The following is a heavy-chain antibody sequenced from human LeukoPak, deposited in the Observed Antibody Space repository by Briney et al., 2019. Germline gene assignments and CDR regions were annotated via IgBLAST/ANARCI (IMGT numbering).Heavy chain of an antibody. V-gene: IGHV3-NL1*01. CDR3: ARSVVGATTGGGDY. J-gene: IGHJ4*02. CDR1: GFTFSSYG. CDR2: INWNGGST. D-gene: IGHD1-26*01. Sequence: GGSLRLSCAASGFTFSSYGMHWVRQAPGKGLEWVSGINWNGGSTGYADSVKGRFTISRDNSKNTLYLQMNSLRAEDTAVYYCARSVVGATTGGGDYWGQGTLVTVSS.